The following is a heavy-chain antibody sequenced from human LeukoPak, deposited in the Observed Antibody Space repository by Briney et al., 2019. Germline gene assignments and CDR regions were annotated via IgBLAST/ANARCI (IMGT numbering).Heavy chain of an antibody. D-gene: IGHD6-19*01. Sequence: GGSLRLSCAASGFTFNTYWMHWVRQAPGKGLVWVSPINPDGTVTTYAASVKSRFTISRDNAKNTLYLQMNSLKAEDTAVYYCVRDSPSGFFDLWGRGTLVTVSS. CDR2: INPDGTVT. J-gene: IGHJ2*01. CDR3: VRDSPSGFFDL. V-gene: IGHV3-74*01. CDR1: GFTFNTYW.